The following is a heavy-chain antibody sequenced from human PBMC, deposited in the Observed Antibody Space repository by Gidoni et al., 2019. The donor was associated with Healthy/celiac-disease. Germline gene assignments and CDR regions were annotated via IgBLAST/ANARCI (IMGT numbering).Heavy chain of an antibody. CDR2: ISGSGGST. CDR3: AKEWGYGDFNWYFDL. V-gene: IGHV3-23*01. J-gene: IGHJ2*01. D-gene: IGHD4-17*01. Sequence: EVQLLESGGGLVQLGGSLRLSCAASGFTFSSYAMSWVRQAPGKGLELFSAISGSGGSTYYADSVKGRFTISRDNSKNTLYLQMNSLRAEDTAVYYCAKEWGYGDFNWYFDLWGRGTLVTVSS. CDR1: GFTFSSYA.